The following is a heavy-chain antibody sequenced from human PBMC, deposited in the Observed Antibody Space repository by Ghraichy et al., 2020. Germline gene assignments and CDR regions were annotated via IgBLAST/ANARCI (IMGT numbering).Heavy chain of an antibody. D-gene: IGHD3-3*01. CDR2: INPNNDDT. Sequence: ASVKVSCKASGYTFTRYHINWVRQAPGQGLEWMGLINPNNDDTVYAQKFQGRITMTRDTSIGTAYMELTSLRSEDTAVYFCARGLRFPYYYMDVWGKGTTFPVS. V-gene: IGHV1-8*01. J-gene: IGHJ6*03. CDR3: ARGLRFPYYYMDV. CDR1: GYTFTRYH.